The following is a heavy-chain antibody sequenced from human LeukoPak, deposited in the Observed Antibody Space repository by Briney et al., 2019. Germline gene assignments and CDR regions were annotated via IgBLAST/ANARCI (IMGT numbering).Heavy chain of an antibody. D-gene: IGHD3-22*01. J-gene: IGHJ4*02. CDR1: GFGFSNHD. V-gene: IGHV3-7*01. Sequence: GGSLRLSCVASGFGFSNHDMTWGRQAPGKGLEWVANIKQDGSEKYYVDSVKGRFTISRDNAKNSLYLQMNSLRAEDTAVYYCARDADLYYYDSSGYLGYYFDYWGQGTLVTVSS. CDR3: ARDADLYYYDSSGYLGYYFDY. CDR2: IKQDGSEK.